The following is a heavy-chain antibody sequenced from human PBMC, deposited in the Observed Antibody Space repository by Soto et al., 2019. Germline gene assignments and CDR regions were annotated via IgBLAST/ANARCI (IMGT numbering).Heavy chain of an antibody. V-gene: IGHV3-30*18. D-gene: IGHD3-22*01. CDR1: GFSLNDYG. J-gene: IGHJ4*02. CDR3: AKSNRGAYDAPDF. CDR2: ISYDGRNK. Sequence: SLRLSCAASGFSLNDYGMHWVRQPPGKGREWVADISYDGRNKYYTDSVRGRFTTSRDISKGTLYLQMNSLRPEDTAVYYCAKSNRGAYDAPDFWGQGTPVTVSS.